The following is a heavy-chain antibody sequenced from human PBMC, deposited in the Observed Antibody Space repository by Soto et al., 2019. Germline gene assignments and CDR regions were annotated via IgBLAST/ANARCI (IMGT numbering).Heavy chain of an antibody. CDR3: ARNQEYEDDKHGVEYCGMVV. Sequence: QVQLVESGGGVVQPGRSLRLSCAASGFTFSSYGMHWVRQAPGKGLEWVAVIWYDGSNKYYADSVKGRFTISRDNSKYTLYLQMNSLRAEDTAVYYCARNQEYEDDKHGVEYCGMVVLVKGTTVTVSS. CDR2: IWYDGSNK. D-gene: IGHD3-22*01. CDR1: GFTFSSYG. V-gene: IGHV3-33*01. J-gene: IGHJ6*04.